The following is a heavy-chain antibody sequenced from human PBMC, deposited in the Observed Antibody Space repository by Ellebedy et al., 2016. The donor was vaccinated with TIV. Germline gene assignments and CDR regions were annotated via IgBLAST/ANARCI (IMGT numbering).Heavy chain of an antibody. D-gene: IGHD4-23*01. CDR1: GFTFSIHS. CDR2: ITPGENT. CDR3: AKDAPGGNSVLFDH. J-gene: IGHJ4*02. Sequence: GGSLRLXCAASGFTFSIHSMSWVRQAPGKGLEWVSAITPGENTYYIDSVKGRFTISRDNSRNTLYLQMDSLRAEDRALYYCAKDAPGGNSVLFDHWGQGTLVTVSS. V-gene: IGHV3-23*01.